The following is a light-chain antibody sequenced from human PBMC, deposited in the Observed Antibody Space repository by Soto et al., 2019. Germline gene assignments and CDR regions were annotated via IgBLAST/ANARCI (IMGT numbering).Light chain of an antibody. V-gene: IGKV1-39*01. Sequence: DIQMTQSPSSLSASVGDRVTISCRASQSISSYLNWYQQKPGKAPKLLIYGASSLQSGVPSRFSGIGSGTDFTLTISSLQPEDFATYYCQQSYSTPYTFGQGTKLEIK. CDR2: GAS. CDR3: QQSYSTPYT. CDR1: QSISSY. J-gene: IGKJ2*01.